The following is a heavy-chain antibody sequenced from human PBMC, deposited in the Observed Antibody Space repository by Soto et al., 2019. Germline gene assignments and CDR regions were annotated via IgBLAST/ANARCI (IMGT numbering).Heavy chain of an antibody. J-gene: IGHJ4*02. CDR3: ARYSGYYSNTVDY. Sequence: GGSLRLSCAASGFTFSDYYMSWIRQAPGKGLEWVSYISSSGSTIYYADSVKGRFTISRDNAKNYLYLQMNSLRAEDTAVYYCARYSGYYSNTVDYWGQGTLVTVSS. V-gene: IGHV3-11*01. CDR2: ISSSGSTI. CDR1: GFTFSDYY. D-gene: IGHD3-22*01.